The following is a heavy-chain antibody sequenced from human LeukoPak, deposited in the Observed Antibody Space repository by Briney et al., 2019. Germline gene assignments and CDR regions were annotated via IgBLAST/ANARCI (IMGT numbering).Heavy chain of an antibody. CDR1: GGTFSSYA. J-gene: IGHJ5*02. V-gene: IGHV1-69*05. Sequence: SVKVSCKASGGTFSSYAISWVRQAPGQGLEWMGRIIPIFGTANYAQKFQGRVTITTDESTSTAYMELSSLRSEDTAVYYCAREGYYCDSSGPGNWFDPWGQGTLVTVSS. CDR2: IIPIFGTA. D-gene: IGHD3-22*01. CDR3: AREGYYCDSSGPGNWFDP.